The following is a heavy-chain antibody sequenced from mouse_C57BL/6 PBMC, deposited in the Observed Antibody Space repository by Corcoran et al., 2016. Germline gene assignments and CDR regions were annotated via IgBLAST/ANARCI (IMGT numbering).Heavy chain of an antibody. Sequence: QIQLVQSGPELKKPGETVKISCKASGYTFTTYGMSWVKQAPGKGLKWMGWINTYSGVPTYADDFKGRFAFSLETSASTAYLPINNLKNEDTATYFCARDSNWYFYVWVTGTTVTVSS. D-gene: IGHD2-5*01. CDR1: GYTFTTYG. J-gene: IGHJ1*03. V-gene: IGHV9-3*01. CDR2: INTYSGVP. CDR3: ARDSNWYFYV.